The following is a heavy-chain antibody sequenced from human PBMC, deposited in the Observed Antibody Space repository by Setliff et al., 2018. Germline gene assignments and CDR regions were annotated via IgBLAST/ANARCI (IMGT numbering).Heavy chain of an antibody. V-gene: IGHV4-4*07. J-gene: IGHJ4*02. CDR1: GGSISSYY. CDR2: IYTSGST. Sequence: SETLSLTCTVSGGSISSYYWSWIRQPAGKGLEWIGRIYTSGSTNYNPSLKSRVTISVDKSKNQFSLKLSSVTAADTAVYYCARDNTIVGATDYWGQGALVTVSS. D-gene: IGHD1-26*01. CDR3: ARDNTIVGATDY.